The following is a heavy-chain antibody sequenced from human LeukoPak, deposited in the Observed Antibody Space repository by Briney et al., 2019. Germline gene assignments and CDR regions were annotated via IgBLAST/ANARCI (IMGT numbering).Heavy chain of an antibody. J-gene: IGHJ4*02. CDR3: ARDRPIYDILTGYYPPPLDY. D-gene: IGHD3-9*01. V-gene: IGHV3-23*01. CDR2: ISGGGDIT. CDR1: GFTFSNFA. Sequence: GGSLRLSCAASGFTFSNFAMSWVRQVPGKGLEWVSTISGGGDITYYADSVKGRFTISRDNSKDTLFLQMNSLRAEDTAVYYCARDRPIYDILTGYYPPPLDYWGQGTLVTVSS.